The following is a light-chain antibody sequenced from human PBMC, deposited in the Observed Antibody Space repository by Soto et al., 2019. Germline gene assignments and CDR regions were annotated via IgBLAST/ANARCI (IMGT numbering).Light chain of an antibody. CDR1: SSDFGIYNS. CDR3: RSFTSSSSYV. CDR2: DVT. Sequence: QSVLTQPASVSGSPGQSITLLCTGTSSDFGIYNSVSWYQQHPGKAPKLMIHDVTNRPSGVSSRFSGSRSGNTASLTISGLQAEDEADYYCRSFTSSSSYVFGPGTRSPS. J-gene: IGLJ1*01. V-gene: IGLV2-14*01.